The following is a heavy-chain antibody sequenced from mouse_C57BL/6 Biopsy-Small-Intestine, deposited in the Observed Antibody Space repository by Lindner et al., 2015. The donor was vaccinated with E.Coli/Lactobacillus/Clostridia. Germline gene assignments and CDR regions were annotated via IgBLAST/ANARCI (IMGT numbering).Heavy chain of an antibody. J-gene: IGHJ2*01. V-gene: IGHV3-8*01. D-gene: IGHD2-3*01. Sequence: VQLQESGPGLAKPSQTLSLTCSVTGYSITSDHWNWIRKFPGNKLEYMGYISYSGNTYYNPSLKSRISITRDTSKNQYYLQLNSVTTEDTATYYCARYKWLLHFDYWGQGTTLTVSS. CDR3: ARYKWLLHFDY. CDR2: ISYSGNT. CDR1: GYSITSDH.